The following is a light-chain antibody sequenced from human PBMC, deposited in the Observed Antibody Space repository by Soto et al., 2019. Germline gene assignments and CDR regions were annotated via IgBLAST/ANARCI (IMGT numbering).Light chain of an antibody. V-gene: IGLV2-14*02. J-gene: IGLJ2*01. CDR2: EGS. CDR1: SSDVGTYNL. CDR3: QSYDSSLSTVV. Sequence: QSALTQPASVSGSPGQSITISCTGTSSDVGTYNLVSWYQQHPGKAPKLIIYEGSKRPSGVSNRFSGSKSGNTASLAITGLQAEDEADYYCQSYDSSLSTVVFGGGTQLTVL.